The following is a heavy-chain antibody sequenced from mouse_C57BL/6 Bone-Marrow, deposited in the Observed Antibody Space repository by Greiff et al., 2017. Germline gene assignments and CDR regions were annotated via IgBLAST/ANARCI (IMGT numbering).Heavy chain of an antibody. CDR1: GYSITSGYY. CDR2: ISYDGSN. V-gene: IGHV3-6*01. J-gene: IGHJ3*01. CDR3: ARGPYGSPAWFAY. Sequence: EVQLQQSGPGLVKPSQSLSLTCSVTGYSITSGYYWNWIRQFPGNKLEWMGYISYDGSNNYNPSLKNRISITRDTSKNQFFLKLNSVTTEETATYYCARGPYGSPAWFAYWGQGTLVTVSA. D-gene: IGHD1-1*01.